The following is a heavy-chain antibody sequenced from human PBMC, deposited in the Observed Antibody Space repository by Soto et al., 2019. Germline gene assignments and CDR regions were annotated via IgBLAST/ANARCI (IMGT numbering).Heavy chain of an antibody. CDR3: VRVVERGYFGY. CDR1: GFIISDRY. CDR2: TRDKSESYTT. V-gene: IGHV3-72*01. J-gene: IGHJ4*02. Sequence: GGSLRLSCAASGFIISDRYMDWVRQAPGKGLEWVGRTRDKSESYTTEYAASVKGRFTISRDDSKNSLYLQMNSLKTEDTAVYYCVRVVERGYFGYWGQGALVTVYS. D-gene: IGHD1-1*01.